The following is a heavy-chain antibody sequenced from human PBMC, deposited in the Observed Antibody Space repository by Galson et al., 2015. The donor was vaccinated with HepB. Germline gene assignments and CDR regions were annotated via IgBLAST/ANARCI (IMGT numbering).Heavy chain of an antibody. V-gene: IGHV3-74*01. CDR2: ISGDGSST. Sequence: SLRLSCAASGLSFSNHWMHWVRQVPGKGLVWVSRISGDGSSTSYADSVQDRFVISRDNAENTLYLYMSSLKASDTAMYYCASPLGDGFLAFDIWGQGTMVTVSS. J-gene: IGHJ3*02. CDR3: ASPLGDGFLAFDI. CDR1: GLSFSNHW. D-gene: IGHD5-24*01.